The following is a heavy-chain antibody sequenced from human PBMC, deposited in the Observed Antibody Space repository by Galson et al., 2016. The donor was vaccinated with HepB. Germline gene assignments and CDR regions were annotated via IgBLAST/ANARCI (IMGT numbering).Heavy chain of an antibody. D-gene: IGHD3-16*01. Sequence: SVKVSCKASGYTFSGYYLHWVRQAPGQGLEWMGRISPNSGGTHYAQKFQGRVTMTRDTSTRTAYMHLSSLTSDDTSVYFCARDWGGMVSLAFVVWGQGTTVTVSS. CDR3: ARDWGGMVSLAFVV. CDR1: GYTFSGYY. CDR2: ISPNSGGT. V-gene: IGHV1-2*02. J-gene: IGHJ3*01.